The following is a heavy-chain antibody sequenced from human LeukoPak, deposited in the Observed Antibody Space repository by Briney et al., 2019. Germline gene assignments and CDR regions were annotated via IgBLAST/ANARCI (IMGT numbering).Heavy chain of an antibody. CDR1: GGSISSYY. J-gene: IGHJ4*02. V-gene: IGHV4-4*07. CDR3: ARDAPYYDILTGYPSFFDY. CDR2: IYTSGST. D-gene: IGHD3-9*01. Sequence: SETLSLTCTVSGGSISSYYWSWIRQPAGKGLEWIGRIYTSGSTNYNPSLKSRVTISVDTSKNQFSLKLSSVTAADTAVYYCARDAPYYDILTGYPSFFDYWGQGTLVTVSS.